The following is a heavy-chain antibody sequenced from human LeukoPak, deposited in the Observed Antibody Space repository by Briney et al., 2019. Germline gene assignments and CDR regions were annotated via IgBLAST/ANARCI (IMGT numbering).Heavy chain of an antibody. CDR1: GFAFSSFR. D-gene: IGHD3-3*01. Sequence: RGSLRLSCGASGFAFSSFRMSWVRQAPGRGLEWVSSISGNSADINNADSLKGRFPISRDIAKNSLYLQLNSLTVEDTAVYHCARLVWRGYWGQGTLVTV. J-gene: IGHJ4*02. CDR2: ISGNSADI. V-gene: IGHV3-21*01. CDR3: ARLVWRGY.